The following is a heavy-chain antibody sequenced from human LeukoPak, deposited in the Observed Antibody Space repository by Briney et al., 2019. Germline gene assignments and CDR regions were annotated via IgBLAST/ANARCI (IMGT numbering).Heavy chain of an antibody. CDR2: IPYSGRT. V-gene: IGHV4-59*08. D-gene: IGHD6-13*01. J-gene: IGHJ4*02. CDR1: GGSISPYY. Sequence: SETLSLTCTVSGGSISPYYWSWIRQPPGRGLEWIAFIPYSGRTNSNPSLKSRVTLSVDTSKNQFSLKLISVTAADTAVHYCARYISSGNDYWGQGSLVTVSS. CDR3: ARYISSGNDY.